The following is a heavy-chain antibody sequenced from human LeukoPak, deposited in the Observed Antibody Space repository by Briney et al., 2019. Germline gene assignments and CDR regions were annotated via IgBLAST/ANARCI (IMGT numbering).Heavy chain of an antibody. V-gene: IGHV4-59*12. J-gene: IGHJ5*02. CDR3: ARGRYGSGRNWFDP. CDR2: IYYSGST. CDR1: GGSISSYY. D-gene: IGHD3-10*01. Sequence: SETLSLTCTVSGGSISSYYWSWIRQPPGKGLEWIGYIYYSGSTNYNPSLKSRVTISVDTSKNQFSLKLSSVTAADTAVYYCARGRYGSGRNWFDPWGQGTLVTVSS.